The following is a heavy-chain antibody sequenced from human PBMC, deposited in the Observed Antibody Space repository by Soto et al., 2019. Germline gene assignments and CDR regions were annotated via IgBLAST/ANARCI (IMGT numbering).Heavy chain of an antibody. CDR3: ARVAVAGTRVDY. CDR1: GGSISSSNW. Sequence: QVQLQESGPGLVKPSGTLSLTCAVSGGSISSSNWWSWVRQPPGKGLEWIGEIYHSGSTNYNPSLKSRGXXXVXXSTNQSSRKLSSVTAADTAVYYCARVAVAGTRVDYWGQGTLVTVSS. CDR2: IYHSGST. D-gene: IGHD6-19*01. J-gene: IGHJ4*02. V-gene: IGHV4-4*02.